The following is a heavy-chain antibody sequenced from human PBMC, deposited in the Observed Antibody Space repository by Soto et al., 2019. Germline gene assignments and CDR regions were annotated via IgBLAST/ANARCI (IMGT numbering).Heavy chain of an antibody. J-gene: IGHJ4*02. Sequence: SETLSLTCTVSGGSISSYYWSCIRQPPGKGLEWIGYIYYSGSTNYNPSLKSRVTISVDTSKNQFSLKLSSVTAADTAVYYCARDYYDSSGYDYWGQGTLVTVS. V-gene: IGHV4-59*12. CDR1: GGSISSYY. CDR2: IYYSGST. D-gene: IGHD3-22*01. CDR3: ARDYYDSSGYDY.